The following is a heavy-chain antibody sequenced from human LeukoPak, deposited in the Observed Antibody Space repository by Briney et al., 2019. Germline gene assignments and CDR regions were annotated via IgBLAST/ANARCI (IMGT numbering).Heavy chain of an antibody. Sequence: ASVTVSFTASGYTFTSNYIHWVRQAPGQGIEWMGMIYPRDGSTSYAQKFQGRVTVTRDTSTSTVHMELSGLRSEDTAVYYCARDQEGFDYWGQGTLVTVSS. CDR3: ARDQEGFDY. J-gene: IGHJ4*02. V-gene: IGHV1-46*01. CDR1: GYTFTSNY. CDR2: IYPRDGST.